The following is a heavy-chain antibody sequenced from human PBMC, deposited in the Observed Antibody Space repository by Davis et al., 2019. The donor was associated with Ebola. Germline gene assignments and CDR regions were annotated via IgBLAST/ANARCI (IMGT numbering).Heavy chain of an antibody. CDR3: ARSRDLYGMDV. Sequence: SETLSLTCTVSGGSISSSSYCWGWIRQPPGKGLEWIGYIYYSGSTYYNPSLKSRVTISVDTSKNQFSLKLSSVTAADTAVYYCARSRDLYGMDVWGQGTTVTVSS. CDR1: GGSISSSSYC. CDR2: IYYSGST. J-gene: IGHJ6*02. V-gene: IGHV4-30-4*08.